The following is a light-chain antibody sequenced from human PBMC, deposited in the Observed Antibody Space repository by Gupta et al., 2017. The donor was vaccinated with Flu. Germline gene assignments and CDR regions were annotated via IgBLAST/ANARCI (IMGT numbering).Light chain of an antibody. CDR3: WHVSNCPPT. Sequence: PATTSLSPGTRASLSCGSSQSVRSYLAWYQQEPVRAPRLLIYDISNSSLDVPAKFRATGPGTAFTLSISRLKLKDFALYCSWHVSNCPPTSAQGTKVEIK. CDR2: DIS. J-gene: IGKJ1*01. V-gene: IGKV3-11*01. CDR1: QSVRSY.